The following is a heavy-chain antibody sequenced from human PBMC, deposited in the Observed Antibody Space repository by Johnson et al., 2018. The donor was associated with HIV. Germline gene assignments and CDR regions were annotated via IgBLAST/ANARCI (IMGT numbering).Heavy chain of an antibody. CDR1: GFSFGTYA. CDR2: ISGSGGST. J-gene: IGHJ3*02. D-gene: IGHD3-10*01. CDR3: ANTSPGSGSFGACDI. V-gene: IGHV3-23*04. Sequence: VQLVESGGGLVQPGGSLRLSCAASGFSFGTYAMSWVRQAPGKGLQWVSGISGSGGSTYYADSVKGRFTRSRDNSKNTLYLQMNSLRAEDTAGYYCANTSPGSGSFGACDIWGRGTMVTVSS.